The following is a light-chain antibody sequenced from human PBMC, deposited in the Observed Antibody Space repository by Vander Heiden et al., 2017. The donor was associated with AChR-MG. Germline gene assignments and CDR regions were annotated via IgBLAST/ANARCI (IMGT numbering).Light chain of an antibody. CDR2: AAA. J-gene: IGKJ1*01. V-gene: IGKV1-17*01. Sequence: DIRMTHSPSSLSASVGDRVTITCRASQDIGYSLAWFQQKPGKAPTRLIYAAATLQSGVPSRFSGSGSETGFTLSITSLQPEDFATYYCLQHYTYPPTFGQRTKVEIK. CDR3: LQHYTYPPT. CDR1: QDIGYS.